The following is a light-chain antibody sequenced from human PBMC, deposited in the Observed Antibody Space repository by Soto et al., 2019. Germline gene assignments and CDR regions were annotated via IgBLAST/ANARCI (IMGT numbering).Light chain of an antibody. CDR3: QQVNSYPRT. Sequence: IQLTQSPSSLSASVGDRVTITCRASQGISSFLGWYQQKPGRAPKLLIYAASTLQSGVPLRFSGSGSGTDFTLTISSLQPEDFATSYCQQVNSYPRTFGQGTKLEIK. J-gene: IGKJ2*01. CDR1: QGISSF. V-gene: IGKV1-9*01. CDR2: AAS.